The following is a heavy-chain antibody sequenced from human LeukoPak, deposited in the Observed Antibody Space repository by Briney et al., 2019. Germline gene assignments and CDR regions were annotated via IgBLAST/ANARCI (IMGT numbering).Heavy chain of an antibody. D-gene: IGHD5-24*01. Sequence: PSETLSLTCTVSGGSISSYYWTWIWQPPGKGLEWIGYIYYSGSTDYNPSLKSRVTILVDTSKNQFSLKLTSVTAADTAVYYCASFMASYYYMDVWGKGTTVTVSS. CDR3: ASFMASYYYMDV. CDR1: GGSISSYY. CDR2: IYYSGST. J-gene: IGHJ6*03. V-gene: IGHV4-59*01.